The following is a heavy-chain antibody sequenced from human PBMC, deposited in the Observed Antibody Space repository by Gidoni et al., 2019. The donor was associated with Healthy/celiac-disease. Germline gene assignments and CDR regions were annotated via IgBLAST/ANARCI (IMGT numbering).Heavy chain of an antibody. CDR2: MSGSGGST. D-gene: IGHD2-15*01. V-gene: IGHV3-23*01. J-gene: IGHJ4*02. CDR1: GFPFSSYA. Sequence: EVQLLESGGGLVQPGGSLRLSCAASGFPFSSYAMSWVRQAPGTGLEWVSAMSGSGGSTYYADSVKGRFTISRDNSKNTLYLQMNSLRAEDTAVYYCAKVVVADMGGYWGQGTLVTVSS. CDR3: AKVVVADMGGY.